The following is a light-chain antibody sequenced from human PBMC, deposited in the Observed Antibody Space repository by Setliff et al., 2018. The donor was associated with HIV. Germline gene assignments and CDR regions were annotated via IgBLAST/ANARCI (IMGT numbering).Light chain of an antibody. CDR2: DFT. CDR1: KSDIGSYNY. Sequence: QSALTQPASVSAAPGLSITISCTGTKSDIGSYNYVSWYVQEPGKAPKLIMYDFTSRPSGISNRFSGSKSGNTASLTISGLRAEDEGDYYCTSYTSSDTYVFGTGTKVTVL. J-gene: IGLJ1*01. V-gene: IGLV2-14*03. CDR3: TSYTSSDTYV.